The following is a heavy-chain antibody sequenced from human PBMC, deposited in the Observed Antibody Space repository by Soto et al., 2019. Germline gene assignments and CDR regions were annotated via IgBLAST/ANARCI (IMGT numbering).Heavy chain of an antibody. CDR3: AREYYGDYPPYFDY. V-gene: IGHV1-2*04. J-gene: IGHJ4*02. Sequence: GASVKVSCKASGYTFTGYYMHWVRQAPGQGLEWMGWINPNSGGTNYAQKFQGWVTMTRDTSISTAYMELSRLRSDDTAVYYCAREYYGDYPPYFDYCGQRTLVTVSA. CDR2: INPNSGGT. CDR1: GYTFTGYY. D-gene: IGHD4-17*01.